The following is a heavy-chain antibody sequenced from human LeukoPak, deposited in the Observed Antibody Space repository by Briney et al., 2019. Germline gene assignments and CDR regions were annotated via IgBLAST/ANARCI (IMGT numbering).Heavy chain of an antibody. D-gene: IGHD2-15*01. CDR1: GYSISSGYY. V-gene: IGHV4-38-2*02. CDR2: IYHSGST. Sequence: SETLSLTCTVSGYSISSGYYWGWIRQPPGKGLEWIGSIYHSGSTYYNPSLKSRVTISVDTSKNQFSLKLSSVTAADTAVYYCARGSDRGSNWFDPWGQGTLVTVSS. CDR3: ARGSDRGSNWFDP. J-gene: IGHJ5*02.